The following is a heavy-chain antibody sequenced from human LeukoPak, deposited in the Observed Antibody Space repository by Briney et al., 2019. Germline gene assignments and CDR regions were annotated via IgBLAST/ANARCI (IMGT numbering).Heavy chain of an antibody. D-gene: IGHD6-13*01. Sequence: GASVTVSFKASGYTFTKYDINWVRQATGQGLEWMGWMNPNSGNTGYAQKFQGRVTMTRNTSISTAYMELSSLRSEDTAVYYCARGSSAAGEVDYWGQGTLVTVSS. V-gene: IGHV1-8*01. CDR2: MNPNSGNT. J-gene: IGHJ4*02. CDR3: ARGSSAAGEVDY. CDR1: GYTFTKYD.